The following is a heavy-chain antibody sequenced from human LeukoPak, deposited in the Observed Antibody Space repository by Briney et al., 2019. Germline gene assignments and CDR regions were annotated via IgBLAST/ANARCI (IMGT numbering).Heavy chain of an antibody. CDR2: INPNSGGT. CDR1: GYTFTGYY. J-gene: IGHJ4*02. CDR3: ARVGFCSGGSCYDY. D-gene: IGHD2-15*01. V-gene: IGHV1-2*06. Sequence: ASVKVSCKASGYTFTGYYMHWVRQAPGQGLEWMGRINPNSGGTNYAQKFQGRVTMTRGTSISTAYMELSRLRSDDTAVYYCARVGFCSGGSCYDYWGQGTLVTVSS.